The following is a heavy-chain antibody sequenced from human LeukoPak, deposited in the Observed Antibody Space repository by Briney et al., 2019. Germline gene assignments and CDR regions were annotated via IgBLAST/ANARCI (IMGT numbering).Heavy chain of an antibody. CDR3: AGLGYGANFIHY. J-gene: IGHJ4*02. CDR1: GYTFTIFG. D-gene: IGHD4-23*01. Sequence: ASVTVSFTASGYTFTIFGISWVRRAPGQGLEWMGWISPYNGNTHYAQKFQGRVTMTTDTSTSTVYMELRSLRSDDTAVYYCAGLGYGANFIHYWGQGTLVTVSS. V-gene: IGHV1-18*01. CDR2: ISPYNGNT.